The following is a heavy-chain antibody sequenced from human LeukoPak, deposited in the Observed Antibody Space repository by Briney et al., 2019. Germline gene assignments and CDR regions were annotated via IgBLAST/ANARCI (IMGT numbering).Heavy chain of an antibody. D-gene: IGHD4-17*01. CDR3: AKDLNGDYYFDY. J-gene: IGHJ4*02. CDR2: IRQDGSEK. CDR1: GFTFSSYW. V-gene: IGHV3-7*03. Sequence: GGSLRLSCAASGFTFSSYWMTWVRQAPGKGLEWVATIRQDGSEKYYVDSVKGRFTISRDNAKNSLYLQMNSLRAEDTALYYCAKDLNGDYYFDYWGQGTLVTVSS.